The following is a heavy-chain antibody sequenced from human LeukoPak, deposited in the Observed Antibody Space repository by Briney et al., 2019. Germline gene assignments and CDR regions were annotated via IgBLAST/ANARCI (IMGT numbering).Heavy chain of an antibody. V-gene: IGHV1-46*01. CDR3: ARDWGLIGTTDWGGHENWFDP. Sequence: ASVKVSCKASGYTFTSNYIHWVRQAPGQGLEWMGMIYPRDGSTSYAQKFQGRVTITADESTSTAYMELSSLRSEDTAVYYCARDWGLIGTTDWGGHENWFDPWGQGTLVTVSS. D-gene: IGHD1-7*01. CDR2: IYPRDGST. CDR1: GYTFTSNY. J-gene: IGHJ5*02.